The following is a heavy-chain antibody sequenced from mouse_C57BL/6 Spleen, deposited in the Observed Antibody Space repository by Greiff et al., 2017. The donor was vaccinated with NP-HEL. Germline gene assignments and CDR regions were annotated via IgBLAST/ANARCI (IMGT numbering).Heavy chain of an antibody. Sequence: VQLQQSGPGLVQPSQSLSITCTVSGFSFTSYGVHWVRQSPGKGLEWLGVIWSGGSTDYNAAFISRLSISKDNSKSQVFFKMNSLQADDTAIYYCAKGPITTVVADWYFDVWGTGNKVTVYS. J-gene: IGHJ1*03. D-gene: IGHD1-1*01. CDR1: GFSFTSYG. CDR2: IWSGGST. CDR3: AKGPITTVVADWYFDV. V-gene: IGHV2-2*01.